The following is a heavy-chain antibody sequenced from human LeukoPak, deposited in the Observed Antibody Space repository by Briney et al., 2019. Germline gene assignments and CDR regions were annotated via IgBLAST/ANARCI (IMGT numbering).Heavy chain of an antibody. CDR2: IIPIFGTA. D-gene: IGHD4-17*01. CDR1: GGTFSSYA. Sequence: WASVKVSCKASGGTFSSYAISWVRQAPGQGLEWMGGIIPIFGTANYAQKFQGRVTITADESTSTAYMELSSLRSEDTAVYYRARAPPDYGDYYYYYGMDVWGQGTTVTVSS. CDR3: ARAPPDYGDYYYYYGMDV. V-gene: IGHV1-69*13. J-gene: IGHJ6*02.